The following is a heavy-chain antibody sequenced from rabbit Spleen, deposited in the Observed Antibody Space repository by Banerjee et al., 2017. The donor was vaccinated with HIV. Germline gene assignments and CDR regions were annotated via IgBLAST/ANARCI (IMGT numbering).Heavy chain of an antibody. Sequence: QSLEESGGDLVKPGASLTLTCTASGISFSAGYYMCWVRQAPGKGLEWISCIAGVSSAFTYSATWAKGRFTCSKTSSTTVTLQMTSLTVADTATYFCARETSSGWGIVSFYFSLWGPGTLVTVS. CDR1: GISFSAGYY. CDR2: IAGVSSAFT. V-gene: IGHV1S40*01. D-gene: IGHD4-1*01. J-gene: IGHJ4*01. CDR3: ARETSSGWGIVSFYFSL.